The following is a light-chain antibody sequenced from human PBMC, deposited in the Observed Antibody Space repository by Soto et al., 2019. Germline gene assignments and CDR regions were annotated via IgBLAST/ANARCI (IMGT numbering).Light chain of an antibody. CDR3: QQYDNWPRT. V-gene: IGKV3-15*01. J-gene: IGKJ1*01. Sequence: EIVLTQSPGTLSLSPGERATLSCSASQNINSDYFAWYQQKPGQAPRLLIYDASTRATGIPSRFSGSGSGTEFTLTISSLKSEDFAVYYCQQYDNWPRTFGQGTKVDIK. CDR2: DAS. CDR1: QNINSD.